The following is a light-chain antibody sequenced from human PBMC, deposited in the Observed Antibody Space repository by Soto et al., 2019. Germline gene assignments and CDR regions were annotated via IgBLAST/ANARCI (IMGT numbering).Light chain of an antibody. J-gene: IGKJ1*01. V-gene: IGKV1-5*01. CDR2: DAS. CDR3: QQYESYSWT. Sequence: GDRVTITCRASQSIKPWLAWYQRKPGRAPNLLIYDASSLQSGVPSRFSGSGSGTEFTLTISSLQPDDSATDYCQQYESYSWTFDQGTKVEIK. CDR1: QSIKPW.